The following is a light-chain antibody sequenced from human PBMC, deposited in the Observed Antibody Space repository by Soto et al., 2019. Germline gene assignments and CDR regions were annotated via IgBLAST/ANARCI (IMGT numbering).Light chain of an antibody. V-gene: IGKV3-20*01. J-gene: IGKJ1*01. CDR1: QSVGGSR. Sequence: ETVLTQSPGTLSLSPGERATLSCRASQSVGGSRIAWYQQKPGQAPRLLIYGAWNRVTGIPGRFSGSGSGTDFTLTISRLEPEDFAVYYCQQYGNSPSTFGQGTNVDI. CDR3: QQYGNSPST. CDR2: GAW.